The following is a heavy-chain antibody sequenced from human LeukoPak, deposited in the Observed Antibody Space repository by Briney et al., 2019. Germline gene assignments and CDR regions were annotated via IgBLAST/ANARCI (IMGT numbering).Heavy chain of an antibody. J-gene: IGHJ5*02. CDR2: IYYSGST. CDR1: GGSISSYY. Sequence: SETLSLTCTVPGGSISSYYWSWIRQPPRKGLERIGYIYYSGSTNYNPSLKSRVTISVDTSKNQFSLKLRSVTAADTAVYYCARDSDSSSWYPFRFDHWRQGTLVTVSS. D-gene: IGHD6-13*01. CDR3: ARDSDSSSWYPFRFDH. V-gene: IGHV4-59*01.